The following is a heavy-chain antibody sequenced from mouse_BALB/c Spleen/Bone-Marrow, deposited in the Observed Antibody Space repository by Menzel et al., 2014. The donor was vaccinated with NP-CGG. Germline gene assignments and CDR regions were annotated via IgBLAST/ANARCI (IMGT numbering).Heavy chain of an antibody. J-gene: IGHJ2*01. CDR1: GYAISSHW. D-gene: IGHD2-3*01. Sequence: QVQLQQSGAELVRPGSSVKISCKASGYAISSHWMNWVKQRPGQGLEWIGQIYPGDGDTNYNGKFKGKATLTADKSSSTAYMQISSLTSEDSAVYFCARGGGWYLDYWGQGTTLTVSS. CDR3: ARGGGWYLDY. CDR2: IYPGDGDT. V-gene: IGHV1-80*01.